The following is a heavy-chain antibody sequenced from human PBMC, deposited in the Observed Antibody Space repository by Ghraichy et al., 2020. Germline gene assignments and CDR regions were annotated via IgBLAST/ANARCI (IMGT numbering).Heavy chain of an antibody. CDR3: ARSSYQLPSQYYFDY. CDR2: IYYSGST. Sequence: SETLSLTCTVSGGSISSSSYYWGWIRQPPGKGLEWIGSIYYSGSTYYNPSLKSRVTISVDTSKNQFSLKLSSVTAADTAVYYCARSSYQLPSQYYFDYWGQGTLVTVSS. J-gene: IGHJ4*02. D-gene: IGHD2-2*01. V-gene: IGHV4-39*01. CDR1: GGSISSSSYY.